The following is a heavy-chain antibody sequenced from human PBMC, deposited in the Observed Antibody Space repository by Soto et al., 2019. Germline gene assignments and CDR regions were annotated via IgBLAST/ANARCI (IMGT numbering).Heavy chain of an antibody. CDR2: MNPNSGNT. CDR3: ARAAGSGSYSDYYYYYMDV. CDR1: GYTFTSYD. D-gene: IGHD3-10*01. V-gene: IGHV1-8*01. Sequence: ASVKVSCKASGYTFTSYDINWVRQATGQGLEWMGWMNPNSGNTGYAQKFQGRVTMTRNTSISTAYMELSSLRSEDTAVYYCARAAGSGSYSDYYYYYMDVWGKGTTVTVSS. J-gene: IGHJ6*03.